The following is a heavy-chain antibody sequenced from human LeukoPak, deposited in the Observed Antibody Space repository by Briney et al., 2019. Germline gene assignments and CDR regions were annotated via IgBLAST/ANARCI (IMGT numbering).Heavy chain of an antibody. D-gene: IGHD5-12*01. CDR3: VKEVVATIPPL. CDR2: IGTAGDT. CDR1: GFTFSSYD. V-gene: IGHV3-13*01. Sequence: PGGSLRLSCAASGFTFSSYDMHWVRQATGKGLEWVSAIGTAGDTYYPDSVKGRFTISRDNSKNTLFLQMNSLRAEDTAVYYCVKEVVATIPPLWGQGTLVTVSS. J-gene: IGHJ4*02.